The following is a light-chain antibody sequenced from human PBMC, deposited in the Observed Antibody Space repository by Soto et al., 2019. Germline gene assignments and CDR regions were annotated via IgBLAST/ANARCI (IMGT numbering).Light chain of an antibody. J-gene: IGKJ1*01. V-gene: IGKV3-20*01. Sequence: EIVLTQSPGTLSLSPGERATLSCRASQSVSSSYLAWYQQKPGQAPRLLIYGTSSMATAIPDRFSGSGSGTDFTLTISRLEPEDFAVYYCQQYCSSSWTFGQGTKVEIK. CDR2: GTS. CDR3: QQYCSSSWT. CDR1: QSVSSSY.